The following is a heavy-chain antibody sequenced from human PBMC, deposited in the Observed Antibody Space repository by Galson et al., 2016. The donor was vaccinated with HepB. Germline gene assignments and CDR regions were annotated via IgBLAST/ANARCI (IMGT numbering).Heavy chain of an antibody. D-gene: IGHD6-19*01. Sequence: SLRLSCAASGFTFSSYAITWVRQAPGKGLEWVVAISGAGGSTSYADSVKGRLTVSRDTSLNMVYLQMDNLRVDDTGVYYCAITPPREQWLVHPFEFWGQGALVIVSS. J-gene: IGHJ4*02. CDR2: ISGAGGST. CDR3: AITPPREQWLVHPFEF. V-gene: IGHV3-23*01. CDR1: GFTFSSYA.